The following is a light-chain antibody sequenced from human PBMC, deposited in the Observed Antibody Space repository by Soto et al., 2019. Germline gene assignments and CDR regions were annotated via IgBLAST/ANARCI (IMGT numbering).Light chain of an antibody. CDR1: QSISGN. CDR3: YQYDNGSVT. V-gene: IGKV3-15*01. J-gene: IGKJ4*02. Sequence: EIVMTQSPATLSVSPGESATLSCRASQSISGNLAWYQQRPGLSPSLLIYHTSTRDTGVPARFSGSGSGTEFSRTTSRLQSEDFAVYYCYQYDNGSVTIRGGTKVEIK. CDR2: HTS.